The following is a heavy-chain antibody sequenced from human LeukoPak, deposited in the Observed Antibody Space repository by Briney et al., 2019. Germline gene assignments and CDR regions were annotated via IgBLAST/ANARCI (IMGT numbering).Heavy chain of an antibody. CDR1: GYTFTSYD. V-gene: IGHV1-8*01. J-gene: IGHJ6*02. D-gene: IGHD3-3*01. CDR2: MNPNSGNT. Sequence: ASVKVSCKASGYTFTSYDINWVRQATGQGLEWMGWMNPNSGNTGYAQKFQGRVTMTRNTSISTAYMELSSLRSEDTAVYYCARGPHYDFLYYYYYYGMDVWGQGTTVTVSS. CDR3: ARGPHYDFLYYYYYYGMDV.